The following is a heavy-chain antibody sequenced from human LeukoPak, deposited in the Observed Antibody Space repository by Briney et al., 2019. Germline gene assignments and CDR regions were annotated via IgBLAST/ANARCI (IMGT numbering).Heavy chain of an antibody. CDR1: GTTFTNHA. V-gene: IGHV7-4-1*02. Sequence: GASVKVSCTASGTTFTNHAMNWVRQAPRQGLEWMGWIDTNTGRPTYDQAYTGRCVFSADTSVTTVCLQINSLEANDTAIYYCAAWGLGDFWGQGTLVTVSS. CDR2: IDTNTGRP. D-gene: IGHD3-16*01. CDR3: AAWGLGDF. J-gene: IGHJ4*02.